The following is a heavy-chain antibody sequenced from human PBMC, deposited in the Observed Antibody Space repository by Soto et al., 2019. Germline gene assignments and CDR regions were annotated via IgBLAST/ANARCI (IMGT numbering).Heavy chain of an antibody. CDR2: INSDGSST. V-gene: IGHV3-74*01. CDR1: GFTFSSYW. Sequence: EVQLVESGGGLVQPGGSLRLSCAASGFTFSSYWMHWARQAPGKGLVWVSRINSDGSSTSYADSVKGRFTISRDNAKNTLYLQMTSLRAEDTAVYYCVRTSLVVAAATREDYWGQGTLVTVSS. J-gene: IGHJ4*02. D-gene: IGHD2-15*01. CDR3: VRTSLVVAAATREDY.